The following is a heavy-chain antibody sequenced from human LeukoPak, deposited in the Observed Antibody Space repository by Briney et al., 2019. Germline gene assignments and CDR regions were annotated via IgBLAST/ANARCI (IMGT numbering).Heavy chain of an antibody. CDR3: ARTRDSGSSDV. J-gene: IGHJ4*02. D-gene: IGHD3-10*01. Sequence: SETLSLTCTVSGGSFSSYFWNWIRQPPGKGLEWIGYISYSGNTNYNPSLKSRVTMSVDTSKNQFSLKLSSVSAADTAVYYCARTRDSGSSDVWGQGTLVTVSS. CDR2: ISYSGNT. CDR1: GGSFSSYF. V-gene: IGHV4-59*01.